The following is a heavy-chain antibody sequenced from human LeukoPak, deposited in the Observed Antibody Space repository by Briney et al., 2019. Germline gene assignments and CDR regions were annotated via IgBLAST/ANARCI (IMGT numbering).Heavy chain of an antibody. D-gene: IGHD2-2*01. Sequence: TFXSXXISWVRXAXGQGLEWMGRIIPILGIANYAQKFQGRVTITADKSTSTAYMELSSLRSEDTAVYYCARDSSGAAIDYYYYGMDVWGQGTTVTVSS. V-gene: IGHV1-69*04. CDR3: ARDSSGAAIDYYYYGMDV. CDR1: TFXSXX. CDR2: IIPILGIA. J-gene: IGHJ6*02.